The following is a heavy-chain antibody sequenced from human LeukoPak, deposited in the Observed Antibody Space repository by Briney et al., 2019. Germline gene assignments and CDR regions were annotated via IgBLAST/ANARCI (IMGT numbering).Heavy chain of an antibody. V-gene: IGHV3-9*03. J-gene: IGHJ4*02. D-gene: IGHD6-13*01. CDR1: GFTFDDYA. Sequence: GRSLRLSCAASGFTFDDYAMHWVRQAPGKGLEWVPGISWNSGTIGYADSVKGRFTISRDNAKNSLYLQMSSLRAEDMALYYCAKGTRVYSSSWLDYWGQGTLVTVSS. CDR2: ISWNSGTI. CDR3: AKGTRVYSSSWLDY.